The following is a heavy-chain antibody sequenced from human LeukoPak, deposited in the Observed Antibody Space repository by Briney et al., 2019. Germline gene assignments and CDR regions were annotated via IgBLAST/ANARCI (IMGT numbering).Heavy chain of an antibody. D-gene: IGHD4-17*01. Sequence: GGSLRLSCAASGFTFNSYAMNWVRQAPGKGLEWVSTISGSGGSTYYADSVKGRFTISRDNSKNSLYLQMNSLRAEDTAVYYCARDHRATVTTVDHDAFDIWGQGTMVTVSS. CDR1: GFTFNSYA. V-gene: IGHV3-23*01. CDR3: ARDHRATVTTVDHDAFDI. J-gene: IGHJ3*02. CDR2: ISGSGGST.